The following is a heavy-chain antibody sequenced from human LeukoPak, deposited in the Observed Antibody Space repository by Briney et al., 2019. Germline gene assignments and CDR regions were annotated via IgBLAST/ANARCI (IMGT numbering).Heavy chain of an antibody. D-gene: IGHD6-19*01. V-gene: IGHV3-21*01. CDR3: ARDSSGWPRPGDY. CDR2: ISSSSSYI. J-gene: IGHJ4*02. CDR1: GFTFSSYS. Sequence: GGSLRLSCAASGFTFSSYSMNWVRQAPGKGLEWVSSISSSSSYIYYADSVKGRFTISRGNAKNSLYLQMNSLRAEDTAVYYCARDSSGWPRPGDYWGQGTLVTVSS.